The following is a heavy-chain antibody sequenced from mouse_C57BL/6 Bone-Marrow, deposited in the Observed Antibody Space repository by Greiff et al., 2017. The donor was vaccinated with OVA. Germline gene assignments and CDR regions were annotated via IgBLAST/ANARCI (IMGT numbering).Heavy chain of an antibody. J-gene: IGHJ4*01. D-gene: IGHD2-14*01. V-gene: IGHV5-4*01. CDR2: ISDGGSYT. CDR3: ARDGDDREAYAMDY. Sequence: EVKLVESGGGLVKPGGSLKLSCAASGFTFSSYAMSWVRQTPEKRLEWVATISDGGSYTSYPDNVKGRFTISRDNAKNNLYLQMSHLKSEDTDVYSGARDGDDREAYAMDYWGQGTSVTVSS. CDR1: GFTFSSYA.